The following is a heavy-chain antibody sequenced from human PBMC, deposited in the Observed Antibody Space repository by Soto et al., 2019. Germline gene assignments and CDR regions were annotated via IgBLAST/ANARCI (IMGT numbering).Heavy chain of an antibody. CDR1: GFTFSSYA. J-gene: IGHJ5*02. CDR3: AKESRPKYYYDSSGYYYR. V-gene: IGHV3-23*01. CDR2: ISGSGGST. Sequence: GGSLRLSCAASGFTFSSYAMSWVRQAPGKGLEWVSAISGSGGSTHYADSVKGRFTISRDNSKNTLYLQMNSLRAEDTAVYYCAKESRPKYYYDSSGYYYRWGQGTLVTVSS. D-gene: IGHD3-22*01.